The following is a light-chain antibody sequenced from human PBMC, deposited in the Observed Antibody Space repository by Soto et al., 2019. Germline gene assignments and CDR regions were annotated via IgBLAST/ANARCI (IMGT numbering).Light chain of an antibody. CDR3: HQNSSLPRT. J-gene: IGKJ1*01. V-gene: IGKV4-1*01. CDR2: WAS. Sequence: DIVMTQSPDSLAVSLGERATINCKSSQSVLHSPTNNNYLAWYQKKPGQPPKLLLYWASTRESGVPERFSGSGSGTDLTLLINRLQAKNETFYHCHQNSSLPRTFRQGTKVEIK. CDR1: QSVLHSPTNNNY.